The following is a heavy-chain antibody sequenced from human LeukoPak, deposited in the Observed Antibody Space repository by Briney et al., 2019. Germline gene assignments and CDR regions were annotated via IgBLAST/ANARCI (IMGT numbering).Heavy chain of an antibody. V-gene: IGHV3-7*05. CDR2: INQDGSEK. J-gene: IGHJ4*02. D-gene: IGHD6-25*01. CDR1: GFTFSNYW. Sequence: GGSLRLSCAASGFTFSNYWMTWVRQAPGKGLEWVANINQDGSEKYYVDSVKGRFTISRDNAKKSLYLQMDSLRAEDTAVYYCARDSGAFDYWGQGTPLTVSS. CDR3: ARDSGAFDY.